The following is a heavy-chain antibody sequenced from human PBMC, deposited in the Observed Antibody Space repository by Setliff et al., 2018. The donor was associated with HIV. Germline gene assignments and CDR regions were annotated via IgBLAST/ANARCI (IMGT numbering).Heavy chain of an antibody. D-gene: IGHD2-2*02. V-gene: IGHV3-7*05. CDR3: ARDAAAPAAIEGAFDI. CDR2: IKQDGSEK. CDR1: GFTFSSYW. J-gene: IGHJ3*02. Sequence: GGSLRLSCAASGFTFSSYWMSWVRQAPGKGLEWVANIKQDGSEKYYVDSVKGRFTISRDNAKNSLYLQMNSLRAEDTAVYYCARDAAAPAAIEGAFDIWGQGTMVTVSS.